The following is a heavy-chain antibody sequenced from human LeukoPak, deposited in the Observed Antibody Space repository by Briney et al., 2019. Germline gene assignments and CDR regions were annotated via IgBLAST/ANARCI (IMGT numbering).Heavy chain of an antibody. Sequence: ASVKVSCKVSGYTLTELSMHWVRQAPGKGLEGMGGFDPEDGETIYAQKFQGRVTMTEDTSTDTAYMELGSLRSEDTAVYYCAKDLGGYSYGRNYYCYYMDVWGKGTTVTVSS. V-gene: IGHV1-24*01. J-gene: IGHJ6*03. CDR1: GYTLTELS. CDR3: AKDLGGYSYGRNYYCYYMDV. CDR2: FDPEDGET. D-gene: IGHD5-18*01.